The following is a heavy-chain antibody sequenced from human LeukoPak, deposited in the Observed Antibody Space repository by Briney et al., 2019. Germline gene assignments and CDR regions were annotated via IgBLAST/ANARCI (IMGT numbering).Heavy chain of an antibody. V-gene: IGHV4-59*01. CDR2: IHYSGST. Sequence: SETLSLTCTVSGGSISSYYWSWIRQPPGKGLEWIGYIHYSGSTNYNPSLKSRVTISVDMSKNQFSLKLSSVTAADTAVYYCARYCSGGSCYPRLGFDPWGQGTLVTVSS. D-gene: IGHD2-15*01. CDR3: ARYCSGGSCYPRLGFDP. J-gene: IGHJ5*02. CDR1: GGSISSYY.